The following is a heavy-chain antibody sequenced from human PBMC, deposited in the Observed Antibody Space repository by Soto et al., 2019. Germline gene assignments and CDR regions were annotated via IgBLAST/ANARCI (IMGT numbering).Heavy chain of an antibody. CDR3: TFDPNWTYQMTRY. CDR1: GGMLYSSA. D-gene: IGHD3-9*01. J-gene: IGHJ1*01. V-gene: IGHV1-69*13. CDR2: IVPMNGSP. Sequence: SVKVSCKASGGMLYSSAINWVRQAPGQGLEWMGGIVPMNGSPKYAQGFQGRVTITADGSATTVYMDLSGLKSEDTAVYYCTFDPNWTYQMTRYWGRGNLVTVSS.